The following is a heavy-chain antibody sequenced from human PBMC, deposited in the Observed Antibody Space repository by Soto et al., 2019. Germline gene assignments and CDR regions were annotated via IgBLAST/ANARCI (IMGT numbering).Heavy chain of an antibody. CDR3: AKDRGEDNWFDP. V-gene: IGHV3-30*18. Sequence: QVQLVESGGGVVQPGRSLRLSCAASGFTFSSYGMHWVRQAPGKGLEWGAVISYDGSNKYYADSVKGRFTISRDNSKNTLYLQMNSLRAEDTAVYYCAKDRGEDNWFDPWGQGTLVTVSS. CDR2: ISYDGSNK. J-gene: IGHJ5*02. CDR1: GFTFSSYG. D-gene: IGHD3-10*01.